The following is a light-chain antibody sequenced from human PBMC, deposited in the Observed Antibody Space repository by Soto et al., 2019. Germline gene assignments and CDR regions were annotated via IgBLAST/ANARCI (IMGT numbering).Light chain of an antibody. V-gene: IGKV1-17*03. CDR1: QDINKD. J-gene: IGKJ1*01. CDR2: AAS. CDR3: LQHDSYPRT. Sequence: DIQMTRSPSAMSASVGDRVTITCRASQDINKDLAWFQQKPGKVPKRLIYAASSLQSGVPSRFSGSGSGTEFTLTISSLQSEDFAIYYCLQHDSYPRTFGQGTKVDSK.